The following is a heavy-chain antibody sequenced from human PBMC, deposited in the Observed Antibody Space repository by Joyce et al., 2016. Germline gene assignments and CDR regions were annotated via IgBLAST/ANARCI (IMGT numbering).Heavy chain of an antibody. CDR1: GFSLTTSGMC. Sequence: QVTLRESGPALVKPTQTLTLTCTFSGFSLTTSGMCVTWIRQTSGKALEFLARIDWDDDIYFSTSLKTRLSSYKDTSKNQVGLTMTNMDPVDTGSYYCAGRRWLESRDYGVDVWGQGTTVTVSS. V-gene: IGHV2-70*15. CDR2: IDWDDDI. CDR3: AGRRWLESRDYGVDV. D-gene: IGHD5-24*01. J-gene: IGHJ6*02.